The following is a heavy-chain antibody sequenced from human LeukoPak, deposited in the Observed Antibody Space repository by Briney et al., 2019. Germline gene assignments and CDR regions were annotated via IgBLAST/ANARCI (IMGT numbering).Heavy chain of an antibody. CDR2: IIPIFGTA. CDR1: RGTFSSYA. D-gene: IGHD2-15*01. Sequence: GASVRVSCKAYRGTFSSYAISWVRQAPGQGLEWMGGIIPIFGTANYAQKFQGRVTITTDESTSTAYMELSSLRSEDTAEYYCARDPITPFFVEGVVAATPYFDYWGQGTLVTVSS. J-gene: IGHJ4*02. CDR3: ARDPITPFFVEGVVAATPYFDY. V-gene: IGHV1-69*05.